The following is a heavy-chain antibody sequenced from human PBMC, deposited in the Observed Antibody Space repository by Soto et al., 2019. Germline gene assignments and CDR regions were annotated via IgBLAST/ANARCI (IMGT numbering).Heavy chain of an antibody. V-gene: IGHV1-3*01. D-gene: IGHD2-15*01. Sequence: ASVKVSCKASGYTFTSYAMHWVRQAPGQRLEWMGWINAGNGNTKYSQKFQGRVTITRDTSASTAYMELSSLRSEDTAVYYCARDGYCSGGSCYSKMGTFDYWGQGTLVTVS. CDR3: ARDGYCSGGSCYSKMGTFDY. CDR1: GYTFTSYA. CDR2: INAGNGNT. J-gene: IGHJ4*02.